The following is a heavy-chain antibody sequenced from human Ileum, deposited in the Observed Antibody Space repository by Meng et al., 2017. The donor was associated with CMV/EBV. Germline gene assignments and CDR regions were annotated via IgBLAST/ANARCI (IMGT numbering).Heavy chain of an antibody. CDR3: ARESAAGTILDY. J-gene: IGHJ4*02. CDR2: IYYSGST. Sequence: GSLRLSCTVSGGSVSSGSYYWSWLRQPPGKGLEWIGYIYYSGSTNYNPSLKSRVTISVDTSKNQFSLKLSSVTAADTAVYYCARESAAGTILDYWGQGTLVTVSS. D-gene: IGHD6-13*01. CDR1: GGSVSSGSYY. V-gene: IGHV4-61*01.